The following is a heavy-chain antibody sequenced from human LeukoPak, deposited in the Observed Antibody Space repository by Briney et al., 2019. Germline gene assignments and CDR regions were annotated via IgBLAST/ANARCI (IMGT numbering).Heavy chain of an antibody. V-gene: IGHV1-18*01. J-gene: IGHJ4*02. CDR2: ISAYNGNT. CDR1: GYTFTSYG. Sequence: GASVKVSCKASGYTFTSYGISWVRQAPGQGLEWMGWISAYNGNTNYAQKLQGRVTMTTDTSTSTAYMELRSLRSDDTAVYYCARLDYDFWSGYYVYWGQGTLVTVSS. CDR3: ARLDYDFWSGYYVY. D-gene: IGHD3-3*01.